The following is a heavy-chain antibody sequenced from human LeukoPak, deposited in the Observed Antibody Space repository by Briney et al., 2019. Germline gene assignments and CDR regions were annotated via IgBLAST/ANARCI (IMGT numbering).Heavy chain of an antibody. Sequence: ETLSLTCTVSGGSMPGDNWGWIRQPPGKRMEWLGYVSNGVSTNPNPALGSRVTMSATPSKNQFSLNLTSVTAADTAVYYCARGARVFELWGQGTRVTVSS. CDR3: ARGARVFEL. D-gene: IGHD3-10*02. CDR2: VSNGVST. V-gene: IGHV4-59*01. J-gene: IGHJ4*02. CDR1: GGSMPGDN.